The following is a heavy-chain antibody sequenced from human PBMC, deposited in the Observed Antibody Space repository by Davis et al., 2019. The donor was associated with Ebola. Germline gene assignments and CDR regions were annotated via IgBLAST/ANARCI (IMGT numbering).Heavy chain of an antibody. CDR1: GFIFSRTW. J-gene: IGHJ4*02. V-gene: IGHV3-48*04. CDR2: ISSSGSTI. D-gene: IGHD3-16*01. Sequence: PGGSLRLSCAASGFIFSRTWMSWVRQAPGKGLEWVSYISSSGSTIYDADSVKGRFTISRDNAKNSLYLQMNSLRAEDTATYYCARYCHYTDCSYFDCWGQGTMVAVSS. CDR3: ARYCHYTDCSYFDC.